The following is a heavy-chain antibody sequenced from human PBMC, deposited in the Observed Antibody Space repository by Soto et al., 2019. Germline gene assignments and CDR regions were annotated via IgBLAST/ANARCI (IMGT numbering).Heavy chain of an antibody. D-gene: IGHD5-12*01. Sequence: QVQLVESGGGLVEPGGSLRLSCSASGFIFTDYSMTWIRQAPGKGLEWVSYISNGDETTQYADSVKGRFSVSRDNAKKVLFLQMNSLRVDDTVVYYSARDPKRTDGYNFDSSGRGALVTVSS. J-gene: IGHJ4*02. CDR1: GFIFTDYS. CDR2: ISNGDETT. V-gene: IGHV3-11*01. CDR3: ARDPKRTDGYNFDS.